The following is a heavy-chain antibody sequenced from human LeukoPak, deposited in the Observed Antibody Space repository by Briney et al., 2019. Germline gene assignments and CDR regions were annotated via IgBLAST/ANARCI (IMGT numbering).Heavy chain of an antibody. D-gene: IGHD4-23*01. Sequence: GASVKVSCKVSGHSLAELAMHWVRQAPGKGLEWVGGFDPEEGETFYAQEVLGRVSMTEDTSTDTAYMELSSLTSEDTAVYYRAILPLTVVTPLDVWGQGTTVTVSS. CDR2: FDPEEGET. V-gene: IGHV1-24*01. CDR3: AILPLTVVTPLDV. J-gene: IGHJ6*02. CDR1: GHSLAELA.